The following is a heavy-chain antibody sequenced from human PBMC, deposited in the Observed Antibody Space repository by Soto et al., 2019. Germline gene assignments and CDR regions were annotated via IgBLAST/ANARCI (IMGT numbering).Heavy chain of an antibody. Sequence: EVQLLESGGGLVQPGGSLRLSCAASGFTFSTYAMSWVRQAPGKGLEWVSTISDSGSTYYADSVKGRFNISRDNSRNSLYLEMKSPRAEDTAVYYCAKNKGGNYCSRTSCLYSFDYGGQGSLVTVSS. J-gene: IGHJ4*02. CDR1: GFTFSTYA. CDR3: AKNKGGNYCSRTSCLYSFDY. CDR2: ISDSGST. V-gene: IGHV3-23*01. D-gene: IGHD2-2*01.